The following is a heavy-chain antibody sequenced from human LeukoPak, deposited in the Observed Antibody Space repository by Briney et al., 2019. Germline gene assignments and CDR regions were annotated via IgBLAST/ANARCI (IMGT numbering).Heavy chain of an antibody. CDR1: GFTFSSYS. V-gene: IGHV3-21*01. D-gene: IGHD3-3*01. CDR3: ARGVTAEALEWLPSDAFDI. J-gene: IGHJ3*02. Sequence: SGGSLRLSCAASGFTFSSYSMNWVRQAPGKGLEWVSSISSSSSYIYYADSVKGRFTISRDNAKNSLYLQMNSLRAEDTAVYYCARGVTAEALEWLPSDAFDIWGQGTMVTVSS. CDR2: ISSSSSYI.